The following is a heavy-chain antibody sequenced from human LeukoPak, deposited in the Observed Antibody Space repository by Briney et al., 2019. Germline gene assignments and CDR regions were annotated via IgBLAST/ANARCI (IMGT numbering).Heavy chain of an antibody. CDR2: IYYSGST. V-gene: IGHV4-39*07. CDR1: GGSISSSTYY. J-gene: IGHJ5*02. D-gene: IGHD6-6*01. CDR3: AGYSSSFYNWFDP. Sequence: SETLSLTCTVSGGSISSSTYYWGWIRQPPGKGLEWIGSIYYSGSTYYNPSLKSRVTISVDTSKNQFSLKLSSVTAADTAVYYCAGYSSSFYNWFDPWGQGTLVTVSS.